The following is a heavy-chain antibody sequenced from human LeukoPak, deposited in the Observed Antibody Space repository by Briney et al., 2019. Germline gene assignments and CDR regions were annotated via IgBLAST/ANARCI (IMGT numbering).Heavy chain of an antibody. Sequence: ASVKVSCKVSGYTLTELSMHWVRQAPGKGLEWMGGFDPEDGETIYAQKFQGRVTMTEDTSTDTAYMELSSLRSDDTAVYYCARDRHVFHWVGVAPYPDYWGQGTLVTVSS. CDR2: FDPEDGET. V-gene: IGHV1-24*01. D-gene: IGHD3-10*01. CDR1: GYTLTELS. CDR3: ARDRHVFHWVGVAPYPDY. J-gene: IGHJ4*02.